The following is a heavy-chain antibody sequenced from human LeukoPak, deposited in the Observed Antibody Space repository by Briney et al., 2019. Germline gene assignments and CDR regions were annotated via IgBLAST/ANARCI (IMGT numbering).Heavy chain of an antibody. Sequence: PSQTLSLTCTVSGGSISSGGYYWRWIRQHPGKGLEWIGYIYYGGSTYYNPSLKSRVTISVDTSKNQFSLKLSSVTAADTAVYYCARADDILTGYYAFDYWGQGTLVTVSS. D-gene: IGHD3-9*01. J-gene: IGHJ4*02. CDR3: ARADDILTGYYAFDY. CDR1: GGSISSGGYY. V-gene: IGHV4-31*03. CDR2: IYYGGST.